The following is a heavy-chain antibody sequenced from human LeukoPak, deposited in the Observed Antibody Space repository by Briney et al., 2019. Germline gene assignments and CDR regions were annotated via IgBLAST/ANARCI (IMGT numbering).Heavy chain of an antibody. J-gene: IGHJ6*02. D-gene: IGHD6-19*01. V-gene: IGHV1-58*02. CDR3: AADSGYSSGWYRYYYYGMDV. Sequence: SVKVSCKASGFTFTSSAMQWVRQARGQRLEWIGWIVVGSGNTNYAQKFQERVTITRDMSTSTAYMELSSLRSEDTAVYYCAADSGYSSGWYRYYYYGMDVWGLGTTVNVSS. CDR1: GFTFTSSA. CDR2: IVVGSGNT.